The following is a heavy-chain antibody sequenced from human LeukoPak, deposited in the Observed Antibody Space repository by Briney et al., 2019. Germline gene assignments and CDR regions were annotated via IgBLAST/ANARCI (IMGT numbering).Heavy chain of an antibody. D-gene: IGHD4-17*01. CDR2: INPSGGST. CDR3: ARDHYGDYVPFDY. J-gene: IGHJ4*02. CDR1: GYTFTSYY. Sequence: VSVKVSCKASGYTFTSYYMHWVRQAPGQGLELMGIINPSGGSTSYAQKFQGRVTMTRDTSTSTVYMELSSLRSEDTAVYYCARDHYGDYVPFDYWGQGTLVNVSS. V-gene: IGHV1-46*01.